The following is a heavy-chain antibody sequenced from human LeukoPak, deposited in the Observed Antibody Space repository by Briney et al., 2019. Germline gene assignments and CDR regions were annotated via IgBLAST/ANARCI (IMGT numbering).Heavy chain of an antibody. J-gene: IGHJ3*02. CDR1: GFSLSTSGVG. CDR3: AHTGLVCSSTSCSMHDAFDI. V-gene: IGHV2-5*01. CDR2: ISWNDDK. Sequence: ESGPTLVNPTQTLTLTCTFSGFSLSTSGVGVGWIRQPPGKALEWLALISWNDDKRYSPSLKSRLTITKDTSKNQVVLTMTNMDPVDTATYYCAHTGLVCSSTSCSMHDAFDIWGQGTMVTVSS. D-gene: IGHD2-2*01.